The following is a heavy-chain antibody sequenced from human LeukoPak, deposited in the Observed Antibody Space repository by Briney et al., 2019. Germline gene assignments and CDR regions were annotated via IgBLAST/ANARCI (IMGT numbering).Heavy chain of an antibody. CDR1: GYTFTNYG. D-gene: IGHD2-2*01. V-gene: IGHV1-18*01. CDR2: ISTYNGNT. CDR3: ARGTRPGPLLHLAY. Sequence: GASVKVSCKASGYTFTNYGINWVRQAPGQGLEWMGWISTYNGNTSYAQRLQGRVTMTTDTSTSTAYMELRSLRSDDTAVFYCARGTRPGPLLHLAYWGQGTRVTVSS. J-gene: IGHJ4*02.